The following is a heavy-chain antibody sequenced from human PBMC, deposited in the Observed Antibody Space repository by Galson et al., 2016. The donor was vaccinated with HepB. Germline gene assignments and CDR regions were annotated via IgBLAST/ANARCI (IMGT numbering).Heavy chain of an antibody. V-gene: IGHV3-11*01. CDR2: FSLGGSTV. CDR3: ARVDTYYDSSGYPDF. CDR1: GFTFSDDY. J-gene: IGHJ4*02. Sequence: SCAASGFTFSDDYISWIRQTPGKGLEWISYFSLGGSTVYYADSVRGRFTVSRANGENSVFLQMNSLTAEDTAVYYCARVDTYYDSSGYPDFWGQGTLVTVSS. D-gene: IGHD3-22*01.